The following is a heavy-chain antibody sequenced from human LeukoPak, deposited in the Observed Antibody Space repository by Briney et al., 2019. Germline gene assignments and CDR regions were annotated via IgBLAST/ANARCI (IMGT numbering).Heavy chain of an antibody. D-gene: IGHD5-24*01. J-gene: IGHJ3*02. CDR3: ASPSRDGYKLGAFDI. CDR1: GYTFTSYG. CDR2: ISAYNGNT. Sequence: ASVKVSCKASGYTFTSYGISWVRQAPGQGLEWMGWISAYNGNTNYAQKLQGRVTMTTDTSTSTAYMELRSLRSDDTAVYYCASPSRDGYKLGAFDIWGQGTMVTVSS. V-gene: IGHV1-18*01.